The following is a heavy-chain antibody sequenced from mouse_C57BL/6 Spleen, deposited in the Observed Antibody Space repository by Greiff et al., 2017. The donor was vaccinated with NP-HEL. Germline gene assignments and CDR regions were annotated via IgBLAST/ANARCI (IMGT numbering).Heavy chain of an antibody. Sequence: EVKLQQSGPELVKPGASVKISCKASGYTFTDYYMNWVKQSHGKSLEWIGDINPNNGGTSYNQKFKGKATLTVDKSSSTAYMELRSLTSEDSAVYYCARSPYYYGSSLYYFDYWGQGTTLTVSS. D-gene: IGHD1-1*01. V-gene: IGHV1-26*01. CDR1: GYTFTDYY. CDR3: ARSPYYYGSSLYYFDY. CDR2: INPNNGGT. J-gene: IGHJ2*01.